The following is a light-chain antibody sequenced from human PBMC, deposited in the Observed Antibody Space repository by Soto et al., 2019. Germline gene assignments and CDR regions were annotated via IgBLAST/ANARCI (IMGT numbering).Light chain of an antibody. CDR3: QQFYSTWT. V-gene: IGKV4-1*01. CDR2: WAS. CDR1: KSVLYSSNNKNY. Sequence: IVMTQSPASLAVAMGESATINCKSSKSVLYSSNNKNYLAWYQQKPGQPPKLLFYWASTRESGVPDRFFGSGSGTDFTLTISSLQAEDVAVYYCQQFYSTWTFGQGTKVDIK. J-gene: IGKJ1*01.